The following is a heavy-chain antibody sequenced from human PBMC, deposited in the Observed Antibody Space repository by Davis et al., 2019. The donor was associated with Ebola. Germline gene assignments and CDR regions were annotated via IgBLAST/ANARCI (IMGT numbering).Heavy chain of an antibody. V-gene: IGHV3-21*01. J-gene: IGHJ4*02. CDR2: IGSGSSNI. CDR1: GFTISSFS. Sequence: GESLKIFCVASGFTISSFSMNWVRQASGKGLEWVASIGSGSSNIYYADSVKGRFTISRDDAKNSLYLQMNSLRADDTAMYYCLGRSFDYWGQGTLVTVSS. CDR3: LGRSFDY.